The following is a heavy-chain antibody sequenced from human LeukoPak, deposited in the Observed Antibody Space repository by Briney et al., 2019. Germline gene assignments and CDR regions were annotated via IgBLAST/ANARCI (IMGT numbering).Heavy chain of an antibody. Sequence: SVKVSCKASGGTFSSYAISWVRQAPGQGLEWMGGIIPIFGTANYAQKFQGRVTITADESTSTAYMELSRLRSEDTAVYYCARAEGYCSSTSCLGAAAGPYLLPDYWGQGTLVTVSS. D-gene: IGHD2-2*01. V-gene: IGHV1-69*13. CDR3: ARAEGYCSSTSCLGAAAGPYLLPDY. CDR2: IIPIFGTA. CDR1: GGTFSSYA. J-gene: IGHJ4*02.